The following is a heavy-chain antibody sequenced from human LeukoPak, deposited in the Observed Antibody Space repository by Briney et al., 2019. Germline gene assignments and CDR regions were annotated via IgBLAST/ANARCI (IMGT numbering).Heavy chain of an antibody. CDR3: AKGLGGSCHSGLDH. CDR1: GFTFSSYA. CDR2: ISGSDDTT. V-gene: IGHV3-23*01. J-gene: IGHJ4*02. Sequence: GGSLRLSCAASGFTFSSYAMSWVRQAPGKGLEWISVISGSDDTTYYADSVKGRITTSRDNSKNTLYVQMNSLRAEDTAVYYCAKGLGGSCHSGLDHWGQGTLVTVSS. D-gene: IGHD2-15*01.